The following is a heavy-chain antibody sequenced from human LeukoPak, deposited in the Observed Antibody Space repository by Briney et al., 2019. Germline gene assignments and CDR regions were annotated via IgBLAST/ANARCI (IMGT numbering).Heavy chain of an antibody. CDR2: IYYSGST. J-gene: IGHJ5*02. D-gene: IGHD6-13*01. V-gene: IGHV4-39*01. Sequence: PSETLSLTCTVSGGSISSSSYYWGWIRQPPGKGLEWIGSIYYSGSTYYNPSLKSRVTISVDTSKNQFSLKLSSVTAADTAVYYCARHGEGSGYSSSWYRDRWFDPWGQGTLVTVSS. CDR1: GGSISSSSYY. CDR3: ARHGEGSGYSSSWYRDRWFDP.